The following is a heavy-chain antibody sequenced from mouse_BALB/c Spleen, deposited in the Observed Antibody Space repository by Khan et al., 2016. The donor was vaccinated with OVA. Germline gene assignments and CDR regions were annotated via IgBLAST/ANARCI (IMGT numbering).Heavy chain of an antibody. CDR1: GYTFTSYW. CDR2: ISPGSGTP. V-gene: IGHV1S41*01. CDR3: ARDNYYGSSRYAMDY. Sequence: DLVKPGASVKLSCKASGYTFTSYWINWIKQRPGQGLEWIGRISPGSGTPYYNEMFKGKATLTVDIPSNTAYIQLSSLSSEDSAVYFCARDNYYGSSRYAMDYWGQGTSVTVSS. D-gene: IGHD1-1*01. J-gene: IGHJ4*01.